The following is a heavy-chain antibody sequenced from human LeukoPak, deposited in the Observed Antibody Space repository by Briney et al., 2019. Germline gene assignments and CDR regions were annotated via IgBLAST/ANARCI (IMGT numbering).Heavy chain of an antibody. J-gene: IGHJ4*02. CDR2: IGGSGGST. Sequence: PGGSLRLSCAASGITFRNYAMTWVRQAPGKGLEWVSGIGGSGGSTYYADSVKGRFTISRDNSKNTLYLQMNSLRAEDTAVYYCAKTMGSIFSPFDDWGQGTLVTVSS. V-gene: IGHV3-23*01. CDR1: GITFRNYA. D-gene: IGHD3-3*01. CDR3: AKTMGSIFSPFDD.